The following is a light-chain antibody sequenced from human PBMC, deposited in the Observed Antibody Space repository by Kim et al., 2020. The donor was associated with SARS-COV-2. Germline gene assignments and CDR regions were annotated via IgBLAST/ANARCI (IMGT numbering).Light chain of an antibody. V-gene: IGLV3-1*01. J-gene: IGLJ1*01. CDR2: QDS. Sequence: VSRGQTASISCDGNKLGDGFASWYQQRPGQSPVLVIYQDSKRPSGIPERFSASNSGNTATLTISGTQPLDEADYYCQAWDGSTTCLFGTGTKVTVL. CDR1: KLGDGF. CDR3: QAWDGSTTCL.